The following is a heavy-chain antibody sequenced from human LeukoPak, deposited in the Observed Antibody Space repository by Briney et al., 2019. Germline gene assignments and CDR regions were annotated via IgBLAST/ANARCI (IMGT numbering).Heavy chain of an antibody. J-gene: IGHJ6*03. CDR2: INPSGGNT. CDR1: GYTFTFYY. D-gene: IGHD3-10*01. CDR3: ARHYGSGSYYPYYYYMDV. Sequence: GASVKVSCKASGYTFTFYYMHWVRQAPGQGLEWMGIINPSGGNTSYAQKFQGRVTITADESTSTAYMELSSLRSEDTAVYYCARHYGSGSYYPYYYYMDVWGKGTTVTISS. V-gene: IGHV1-46*01.